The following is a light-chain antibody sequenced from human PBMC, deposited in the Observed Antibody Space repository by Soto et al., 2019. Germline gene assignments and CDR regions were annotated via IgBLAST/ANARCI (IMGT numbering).Light chain of an antibody. CDR2: DAS. Sequence: EIVLTQSPDTLSLSPGERATLSCRTSQDINTQLAWYQQKVGQAPRLLIYDASNRATGIPARFSGSGSGTDFSLTISSLHPEAFAIYYCLQRVSWPLTFGGGTKVEIK. CDR1: QDINTQ. CDR3: LQRVSWPLT. V-gene: IGKV3-11*01. J-gene: IGKJ4*02.